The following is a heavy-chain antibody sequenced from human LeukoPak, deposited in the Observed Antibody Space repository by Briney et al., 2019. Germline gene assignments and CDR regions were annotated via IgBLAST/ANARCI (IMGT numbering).Heavy chain of an antibody. CDR2: INWNGGST. CDR1: GFTLDDYA. Sequence: GGSLRLSCAGSGFTLDDYAMHWVRQAPGKGLEWVSGINWNGGSTGYADSVKGRFTISRDNAKNSLYLQMNSLRAEDTALYYCARVADSSGWANYYYYMDVWGKGTTVTVSS. D-gene: IGHD6-19*01. V-gene: IGHV3-20*04. CDR3: ARVADSSGWANYYYYMDV. J-gene: IGHJ6*03.